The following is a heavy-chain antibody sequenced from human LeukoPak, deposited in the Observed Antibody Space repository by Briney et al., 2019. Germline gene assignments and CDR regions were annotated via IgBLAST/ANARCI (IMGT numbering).Heavy chain of an antibody. CDR2: ISGSVIST. CDR3: AKPTAANGYVSSGYY. V-gene: IGHV3-23*01. D-gene: IGHD3-22*01. CDR1: GFPFSNYA. Sequence: GGSLRLSCVASGFPFSNYAMSCVRQAPGKGLEWVSTISGSVISTYYADSVKGRFTISRDNSKNTLYLQMNTQRAEVTAVYYSAKPTAANGYVSSGYYWGQGNLVTVSS. J-gene: IGHJ4*02.